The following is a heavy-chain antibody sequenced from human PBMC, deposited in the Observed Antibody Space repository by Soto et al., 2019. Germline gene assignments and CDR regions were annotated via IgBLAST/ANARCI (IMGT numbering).Heavy chain of an antibody. V-gene: IGHV4-59*01. J-gene: IGHJ4*02. D-gene: IGHD2-2*01. CDR1: SDSISSYY. CDR3: ARQGCSSTSCYSRGDY. Sequence: PSETLSLTCTVSSDSISSYYWTWIRQSPGKGLEWIWYTDYSGNTNYNPSLKSRVTISGDTSKNQFSLRLSSLRSEDTAVYYCARQGCSSTSCYSRGDYWGQGTLVTVSS. CDR2: TDYSGNT.